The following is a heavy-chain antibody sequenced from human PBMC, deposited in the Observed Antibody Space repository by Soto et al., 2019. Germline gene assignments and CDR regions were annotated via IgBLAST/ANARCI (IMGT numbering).Heavy chain of an antibody. J-gene: IGHJ5*02. CDR1: GYTFTSYG. Sequence: ASVKVSCKASGYTFTSYGISWVRQAPGQGLEWMGWISAYNGNTNYAQKLQGRVTMTTDTSTSTAYMELRSLRSDDTAVYYCARPSKYCSGGSCPRGPFDPWGQGTRVTVSS. V-gene: IGHV1-18*04. CDR2: ISAYNGNT. CDR3: ARPSKYCSGGSCPRGPFDP. D-gene: IGHD2-15*01.